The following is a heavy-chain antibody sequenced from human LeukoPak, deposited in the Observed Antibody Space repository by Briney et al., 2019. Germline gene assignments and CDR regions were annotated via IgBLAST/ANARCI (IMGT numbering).Heavy chain of an antibody. V-gene: IGHV3-30*01. D-gene: IGHD1-1*01. Sequence: PGGSLRLSCAASGFTFSNYAMPWVRQAPGKGLEWVAVISFDATKEYFGKSVKGRFTISRDNSKATLYLQMHRLRIEDTALYFCARFKVGTNTTQKNAFDIWGRGTEVAVSS. CDR3: ARFKVGTNTTQKNAFDI. J-gene: IGHJ3*02. CDR2: ISFDATKE. CDR1: GFTFSNYA.